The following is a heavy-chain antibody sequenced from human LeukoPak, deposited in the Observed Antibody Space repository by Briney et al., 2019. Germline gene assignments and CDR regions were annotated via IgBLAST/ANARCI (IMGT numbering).Heavy chain of an antibody. CDR3: ARWGHGSAGGWFDP. CDR1: GGSISSGPYY. Sequence: SETLSLTCTVSGGSISSGPYYWGWIRQPPGKGLEWIGNIYYGENTYYNPSLKSRVTISIDTSKNQFYLKLSSLTAADTAVYYCARWGHGSAGGWFDPWGQGTLVTVSS. CDR2: IYYGENT. V-gene: IGHV4-39*01. D-gene: IGHD3-10*01. J-gene: IGHJ5*02.